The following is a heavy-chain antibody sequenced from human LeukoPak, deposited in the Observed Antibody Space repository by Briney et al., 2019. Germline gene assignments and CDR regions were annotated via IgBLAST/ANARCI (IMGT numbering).Heavy chain of an antibody. D-gene: IGHD4-17*01. Sequence: GRSLRLSCAASGFTFSSYGMHWVRQAPGKGLEWVAVISYDGSNKYYVDSVKGRFTISRDNSKNTLYLQMNSLRAEDTAVYYCAKDFWRTTVTRGYFDLWGRGTLVTVSS. V-gene: IGHV3-30*18. J-gene: IGHJ2*01. CDR2: ISYDGSNK. CDR3: AKDFWRTTVTRGYFDL. CDR1: GFTFSSYG.